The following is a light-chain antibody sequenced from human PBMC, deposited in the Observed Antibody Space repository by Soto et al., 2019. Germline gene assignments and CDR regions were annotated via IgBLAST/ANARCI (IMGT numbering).Light chain of an antibody. CDR3: SSYPSSSTNV. CDR2: EVS. CDR1: SSDVGDYDY. Sequence: QSVLTQPASVSGSPGQSITISCTGTSSDVGDYDYVSWYQQHPGKAPKLMIYEVSNRPSGVSNRFSGSKSGNTASLTISGLQAEDEADYYCSSYPSSSTNVFGTGTKVTVL. V-gene: IGLV2-14*01. J-gene: IGLJ1*01.